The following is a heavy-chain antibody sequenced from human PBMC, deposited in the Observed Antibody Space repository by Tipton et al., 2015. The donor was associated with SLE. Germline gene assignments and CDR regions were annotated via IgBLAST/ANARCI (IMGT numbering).Heavy chain of an antibody. Sequence: TLSLTCTVSGGSISSYYWSWIRQPPGKGLEWIGSIYYSGSTYYNPSLKSRVTISVDTSKNQFSLKLSSVTAADTAVYYCARREIQLLFDYWGQGTLVTVSS. D-gene: IGHD5-18*01. V-gene: IGHV4-39*01. CDR3: ARREIQLLFDY. CDR1: GGSISSYY. CDR2: IYYSGST. J-gene: IGHJ4*02.